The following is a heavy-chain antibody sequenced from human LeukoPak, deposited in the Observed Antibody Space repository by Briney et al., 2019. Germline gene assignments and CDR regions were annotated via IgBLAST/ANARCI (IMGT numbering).Heavy chain of an antibody. D-gene: IGHD2-2*01. Sequence: GGSLRLSCAASGLTFSDYYMSWIRQAPGKGLEWVSYISSSGSTIYYADSVKGRFTISRDNAKNSLYLQMNSLRAEDTAVYYCASLPRYCSSTNCYPYWGQGTLVTVSS. CDR1: GLTFSDYY. CDR3: ASLPRYCSSTNCYPY. CDR2: ISSSGSTI. J-gene: IGHJ4*02. V-gene: IGHV3-11*01.